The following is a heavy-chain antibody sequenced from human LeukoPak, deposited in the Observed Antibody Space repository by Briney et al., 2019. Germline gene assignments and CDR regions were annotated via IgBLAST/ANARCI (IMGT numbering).Heavy chain of an antibody. V-gene: IGHV4-34*01. Sequence: SETLSLTCAVYGGSFSGNYWSWIRQPPGKGLEWIGEISHSGRTNYSPSLKSRVTISVDTSKNQFSLTLSSVTAADTAVYYCARGPTITYYEGSGYNYFDYWGQGTLVTVSS. J-gene: IGHJ4*02. CDR1: GGSFSGNY. D-gene: IGHD3-22*01. CDR2: ISHSGRT. CDR3: ARGPTITYYEGSGYNYFDY.